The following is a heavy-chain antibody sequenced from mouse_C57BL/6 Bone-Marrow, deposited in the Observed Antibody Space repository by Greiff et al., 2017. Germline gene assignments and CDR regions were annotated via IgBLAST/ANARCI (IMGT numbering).Heavy chain of an antibody. V-gene: IGHV1-50*01. CDR3: ARGGPYY. J-gene: IGHJ2*01. Sequence: QVQLQQPGAELVKPGASVKLSCKASGYTFTSYWMQWVKQRPGQGLEWIGEIDPSDSYTNYNQKFKGKATLTVDTSSSTAYMQLSSLTSEDSAVSYCARGGPYYWGQGTTLTVSA. CDR2: IDPSDSYT. CDR1: GYTFTSYW.